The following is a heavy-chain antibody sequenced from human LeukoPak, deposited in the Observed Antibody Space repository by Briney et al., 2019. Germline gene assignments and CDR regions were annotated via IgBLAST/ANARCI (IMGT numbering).Heavy chain of an antibody. CDR3: AKPRGGYYFEY. Sequence: GGSLRLSCAASGFTFSVYGMHWVRQGPGKGLEWVALISHDGSNKNYTDSVKGRFAISRDNSKNTVYLQMNSLRPEDTAVYYCAKPRGGYYFEYWGQGTLVTASS. D-gene: IGHD3-3*01. CDR1: GFTFSVYG. J-gene: IGHJ4*02. CDR2: ISHDGSNK. V-gene: IGHV3-30*18.